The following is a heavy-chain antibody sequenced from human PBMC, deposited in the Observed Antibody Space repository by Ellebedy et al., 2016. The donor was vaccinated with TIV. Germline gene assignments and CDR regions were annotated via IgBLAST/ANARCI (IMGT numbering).Heavy chain of an antibody. J-gene: IGHJ4*02. V-gene: IGHV1-2*02. Sequence: AASVKVSCKASGYAFTGHYIHWLRQAPGQGLEWMGWLNPSSGDTKYAQNFQGRVTMTRDRSITTAEMELTRLKSDDTAAYHCARDSNSGWNLDYWGQGTLVTVSS. CDR3: ARDSNSGWNLDY. D-gene: IGHD6-19*01. CDR2: LNPSSGDT. CDR1: GYAFTGHY.